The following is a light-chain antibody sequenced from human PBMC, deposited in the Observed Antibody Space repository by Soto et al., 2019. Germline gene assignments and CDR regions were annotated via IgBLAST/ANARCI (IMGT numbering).Light chain of an antibody. CDR1: SSNIGNNF. Sequence: QSVLTQPPSASGTPGQRVTISCSGSSSNIGNNFLYWYQQLPGTAPKLLIYSNNQRPSGVPDRFSGSKSGTAASLAISGLRSEDEADYHCAAWDDSLSGVVLGGGTKLTVL. CDR2: SNN. V-gene: IGLV1-47*02. J-gene: IGLJ2*01. CDR3: AAWDDSLSGVV.